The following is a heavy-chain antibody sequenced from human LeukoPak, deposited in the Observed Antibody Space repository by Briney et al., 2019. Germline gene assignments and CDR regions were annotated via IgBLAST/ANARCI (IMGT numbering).Heavy chain of an antibody. CDR1: GFIFSSYW. J-gene: IGHJ6*03. CDR3: AREGPGGYCSGGSCYTPTYYYYYMDV. CDR2: IKQDGSEK. V-gene: IGHV3-7*01. D-gene: IGHD2-15*01. Sequence: PGGSLRLSCAASGFIFSSYWMSWVRQAPGKGLEWVANIKQDGSEKYYVDSVKGRFTISRDNAKNSLYLQMNSLRAEDTAVYYCAREGPGGYCSGGSCYTPTYYYYYMDVWGKGTTVTVSS.